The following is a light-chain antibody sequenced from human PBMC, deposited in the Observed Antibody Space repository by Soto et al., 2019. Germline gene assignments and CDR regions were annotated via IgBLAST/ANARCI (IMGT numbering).Light chain of an antibody. CDR1: QSIGGW. V-gene: IGKV1-5*01. CDR2: DAG. Sequence: DIQMTQSPSTLSASVGARVTITCRASQSIGGWLAWYQQKPGKAPTLLLYDAGSLDSGVPSRFSGSGSGTEFPLTISCLQPDESATYFCKQYYTFSTFGQGTKVE. J-gene: IGKJ1*01. CDR3: KQYYTFST.